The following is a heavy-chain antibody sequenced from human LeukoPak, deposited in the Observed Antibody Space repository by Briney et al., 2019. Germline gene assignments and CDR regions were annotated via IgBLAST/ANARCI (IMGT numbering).Heavy chain of an antibody. CDR3: AKDVRRFGVLSAFDI. V-gene: IGHV3-9*01. CDR2: ISWNSGII. J-gene: IGHJ3*02. Sequence: GGSLRLSCAASGFTFDDYAMHWVRQAPGKGLEWVSGISWNSGIIGYADSVKGRFTISRDNAKNSLYLQMNSLRAEDTALYYCAKDVRRFGVLSAFDIWGQGTMVTVSS. CDR1: GFTFDDYA. D-gene: IGHD3-10*01.